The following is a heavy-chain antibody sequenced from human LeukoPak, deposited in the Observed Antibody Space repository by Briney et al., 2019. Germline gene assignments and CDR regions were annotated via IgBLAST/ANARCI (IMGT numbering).Heavy chain of an antibody. V-gene: IGHV3-23*01. CDR3: ARGYSGYFYY. J-gene: IGHJ4*02. D-gene: IGHD5-12*01. CDR2: VSGSGGLT. CDR1: GFTFSSYS. Sequence: GGSLRLSCAASGFTFSSYSMGWVRQAPGKGLEWVSLVSGSGGLTYYADSVKGRFTISRDNAKNTLYLQMNSLRAEDTAVYYCARGYSGYFYYWGQGTLVTVSS.